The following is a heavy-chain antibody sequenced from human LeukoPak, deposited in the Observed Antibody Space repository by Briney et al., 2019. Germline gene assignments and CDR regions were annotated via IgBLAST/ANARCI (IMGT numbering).Heavy chain of an antibody. CDR2: ISTSGSTI. V-gene: IGHV3-48*03. D-gene: IGHD6-19*01. Sequence: GGSLRLSCVVSGITFSSYEMNWVRQAPGKGLEWVSYISTSGSTIYYADSVKGRFTISRDNDKNSLYLQMNGLIAEDTAIYYCASPQWLAFWGQGTLVTVSS. CDR1: GITFSSYE. J-gene: IGHJ4*02. CDR3: ASPQWLAF.